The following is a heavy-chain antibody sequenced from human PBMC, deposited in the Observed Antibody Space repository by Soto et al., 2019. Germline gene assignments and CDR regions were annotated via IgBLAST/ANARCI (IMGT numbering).Heavy chain of an antibody. CDR2: ISGSGGST. Sequence: EVQLLESGGGLVQPGGSLRLSCAASGFTFGSYAMSWVRQPPGKGLEWVSAISGSGGSTYYADSVKGRFTISRDNAKNQLYLQMNSVRAEDTTVYYGAKDKAYSLYYYNYYMGVWGKGTTVTVSS. D-gene: IGHD4-4*01. J-gene: IGHJ6*03. V-gene: IGHV3-23*01. CDR3: AKDKAYSLYYYNYYMGV. CDR1: GFTFGSYA.